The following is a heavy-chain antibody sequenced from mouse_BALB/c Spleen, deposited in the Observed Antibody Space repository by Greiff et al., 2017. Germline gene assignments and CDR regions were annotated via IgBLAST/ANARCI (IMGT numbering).Heavy chain of an antibody. J-gene: IGHJ4*01. CDR2: ISDGGSYT. D-gene: IGHD2-4*01. CDR3: ARDRGLRRVYYAMDY. Sequence: EVKLVESGGGLVKPGGSLKLSCAASGFTFSDYYMYWVRQTPEKRLEWVATISDGGSYTYYPDSVKGRFTISRDNAKNNLYLQMSSLKSEDTAMYYCARDRGLRRVYYAMDYWGQGTSVTVSS. CDR1: GFTFSDYY. V-gene: IGHV5-4*02.